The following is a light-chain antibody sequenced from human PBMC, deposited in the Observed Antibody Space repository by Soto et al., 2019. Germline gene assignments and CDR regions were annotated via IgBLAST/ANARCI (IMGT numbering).Light chain of an antibody. Sequence: QSALTQPPSASGTPGQRVTVSCSGSTSNLGSNFVYWYQQVPGAAPKLLISRNDQRPSGVPDRFSGSKSGTSASLAISGLRSEDEADYHCAAWDDSLSGVVFAGGTKLTVL. J-gene: IGLJ3*02. CDR3: AAWDDSLSGVV. CDR1: TSNLGSNF. CDR2: RND. V-gene: IGLV1-47*01.